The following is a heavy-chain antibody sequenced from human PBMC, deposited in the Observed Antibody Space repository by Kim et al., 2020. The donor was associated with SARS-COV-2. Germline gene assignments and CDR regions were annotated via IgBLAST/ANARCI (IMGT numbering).Heavy chain of an antibody. J-gene: IGHJ6*02. CDR1: GFTFDDYA. Sequence: GGSLRLSCAASGFTFDDYAMHWVRQAPGKGLEWVSGISWNSGSIGYADSVKGRFTISRDNAKNSLYLQMNSLRAEDTALYYCAKDGGSSWFYYYYGMDVWGQGTTVTVSS. CDR2: ISWNSGSI. V-gene: IGHV3-9*01. D-gene: IGHD6-13*01. CDR3: AKDGGSSWFYYYYGMDV.